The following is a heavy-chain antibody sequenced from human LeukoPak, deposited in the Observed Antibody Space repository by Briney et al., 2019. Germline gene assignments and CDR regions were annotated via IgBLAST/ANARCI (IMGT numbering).Heavy chain of an antibody. Sequence: SQTLSLTCRVSDGSMGTYYWGWIRQPPGQGLECIGYIYYSGSTTYNPSLKSRVTVSVDTSKNQFSLKLTSKTAADTAVYYCARGRLGRQHASFFDSWGQGTLVTVSS. CDR2: IYYSGST. D-gene: IGHD2-2*01. CDR3: ARGRLGRQHASFFDS. V-gene: IGHV4-59*08. J-gene: IGHJ4*02. CDR1: DGSMGTYY.